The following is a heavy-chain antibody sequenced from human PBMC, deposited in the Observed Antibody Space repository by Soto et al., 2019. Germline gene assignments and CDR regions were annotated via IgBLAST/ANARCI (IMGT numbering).Heavy chain of an antibody. CDR2: IYPGDSDT. V-gene: IGHV5-51*01. J-gene: IGHJ4*01. CDR1: GYSFTSYW. Sequence: PGESLKISCQGSGYSFTSYWIGWVRQMPVKGLEWMGIIYPGDSDTRYSPSFQGQVTMSADKSISTAYLQWSSLKASDTAMYYCARSPCGADCYSGAPFDYWGQGPLVTVSS. CDR3: ARSPCGADCYSGAPFDY. D-gene: IGHD2-21*02.